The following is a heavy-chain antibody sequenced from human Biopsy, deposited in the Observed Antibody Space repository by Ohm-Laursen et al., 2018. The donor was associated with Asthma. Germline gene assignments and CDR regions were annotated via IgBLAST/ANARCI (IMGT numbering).Heavy chain of an antibody. V-gene: IGHV3-30-3*01. D-gene: IGHD3-3*01. J-gene: IGHJ4*02. CDR2: ISHDGSNK. CDR3: ASQSSGPDFWSGYYYFDY. CDR1: GFTFSSYA. Sequence: SLRLSCTASGFTFSSYAMHWVRQAPGKGLEWVAVISHDGSNKYYADSVKGRFTISRDNAKNTLYLQMNSLRAEDTAVYYCASQSSGPDFWSGYYYFDYWGQGTLVTVSS.